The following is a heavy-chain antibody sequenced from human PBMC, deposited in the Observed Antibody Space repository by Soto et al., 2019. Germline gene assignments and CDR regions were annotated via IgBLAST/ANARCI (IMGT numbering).Heavy chain of an antibody. V-gene: IGHV1-69*01. CDR3: ARDHWDGSTGAFDI. CDR1: GGTFSSYA. D-gene: IGHD1-26*01. CDR2: IIPIFGTA. Sequence: QVQLVQSGAAVKKPGSSVKVSCKASGGTFSSYAISWVRQAPGQGLAWMGGIIPIFGTANYAQKFQGRVTITADESTSTAYMELSSLRSEDTAVYYCARDHWDGSTGAFDIWGQGTMVTVSS. J-gene: IGHJ3*02.